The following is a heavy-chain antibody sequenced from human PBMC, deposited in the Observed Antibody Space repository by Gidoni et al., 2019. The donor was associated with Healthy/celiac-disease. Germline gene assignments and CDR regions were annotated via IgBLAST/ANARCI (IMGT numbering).Heavy chain of an antibody. CDR3: AKDVSDYGDYGDY. J-gene: IGHJ4*02. V-gene: IGHV3-23*01. CDR1: GFTCSSYA. Sequence: EVQRLESGGGWVQPGGSLRLSCAAAGFTCSSYAMSWVRQAPGKGLGWVSAISGSGGSTYYADSVKGRFTISRDNSKNTLYLQMNSLRAEDTAVYYCAKDVSDYGDYGDYWGQGTLVTVSS. CDR2: ISGSGGST. D-gene: IGHD4-17*01.